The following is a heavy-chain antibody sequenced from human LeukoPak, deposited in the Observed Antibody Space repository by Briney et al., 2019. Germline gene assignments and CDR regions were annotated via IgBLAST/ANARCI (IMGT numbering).Heavy chain of an antibody. J-gene: IGHJ6*03. CDR2: SRGSGGDT. CDR3: AKCFNYYYFYMDV. Sequence: GGSLRLSCAAYGFTFSNYAMSWVRQAPGKGLEWVSASRGSGGDTFYADSVKGRFTISRDNSKNTLYLQMNSLRAEDTAVYYCAKCFNYYYFYMDVWGKGTTVTVSS. CDR1: GFTFSNYA. V-gene: IGHV3-23*01.